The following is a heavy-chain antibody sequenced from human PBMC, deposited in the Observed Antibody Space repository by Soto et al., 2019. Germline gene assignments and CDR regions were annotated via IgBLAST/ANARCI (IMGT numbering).Heavy chain of an antibody. CDR1: GFTFSSYS. J-gene: IGHJ6*02. V-gene: IGHV3-21*01. CDR3: ARFSSSSSYHYYGMDV. CDR2: ISSSSSYI. Sequence: LRLSCAASGFTFSSYSMNWVRQAPGKGLEWVSSISSSSSYIYYADSVKGRFTISRDNAKNSLYLQMNSLRAEDTAVYYCARFSSSSSYHYYGMDVWGQGTTVTVSS. D-gene: IGHD6-6*01.